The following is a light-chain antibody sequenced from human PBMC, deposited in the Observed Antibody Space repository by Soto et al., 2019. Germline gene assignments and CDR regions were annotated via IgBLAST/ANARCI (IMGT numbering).Light chain of an antibody. CDR2: GAS. V-gene: IGKV3-20*01. J-gene: IGKJ1*01. Sequence: EIVLTQSPGSLSLSPGQRATLSCRASQSVDTTFFAWYQKKPGQAPRLLIYGASKRAAGIPDRFRGSGSGTDFTLIISRLEPEDFAVYYCKQYMSTVPFGKGTKGEIK. CDR3: KQYMSTVP. CDR1: QSVDTTF.